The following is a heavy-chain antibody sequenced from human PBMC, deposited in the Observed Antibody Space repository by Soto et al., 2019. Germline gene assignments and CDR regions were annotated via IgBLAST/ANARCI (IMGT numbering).Heavy chain of an antibody. D-gene: IGHD3-22*01. V-gene: IGHV3-30-3*01. CDR3: ATLDYYDSSGYYSADY. J-gene: IGHJ4*02. CDR2: ISYDGSNK. CDR1: GFTFSSYA. Sequence: PGGSLRLSCAASGFTFSSYAMHWVRQAPGKGLEWVAVISYDGSNKYYADSVKGRFTISRDNSKNTLYLQMNSLRAEDTAVYYCATLDYYDSSGYYSADYWGQGTLVTVS.